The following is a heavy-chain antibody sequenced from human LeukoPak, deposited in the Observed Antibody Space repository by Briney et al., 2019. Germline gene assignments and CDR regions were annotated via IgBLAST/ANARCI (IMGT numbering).Heavy chain of an antibody. CDR3: AKGKRVVLNYFDY. D-gene: IGHD2-21*01. J-gene: IGHJ4*02. Sequence: PGGSLRLSCAASEFTFSNYGMSWVRQAPGKGLEWVSANSGSGGTTYYADSVKGRFTISRDNSKNTLYLQMNSLRAEDTAVYYCAKGKRVVLNYFDYWGQGTLVTVSS. CDR1: EFTFSNYG. V-gene: IGHV3-23*01. CDR2: NSGSGGTT.